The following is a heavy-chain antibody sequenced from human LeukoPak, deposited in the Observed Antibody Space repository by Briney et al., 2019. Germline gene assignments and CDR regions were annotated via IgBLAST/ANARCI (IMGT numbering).Heavy chain of an antibody. J-gene: IGHJ6*02. CDR2: ISYDGSNK. Sequence: GGSLRLSCAASGFTFSSYAMHWVRRAPGKGLEWVAVISYDGSNKYYADSVKGRFTISRDNSKNTLYLQMNSLRAEDTAVYYCAKEDYYDREGMDVWGQGTTVTVSS. CDR1: GFTFSSYA. D-gene: IGHD3-22*01. CDR3: AKEDYYDREGMDV. V-gene: IGHV3-30-3*01.